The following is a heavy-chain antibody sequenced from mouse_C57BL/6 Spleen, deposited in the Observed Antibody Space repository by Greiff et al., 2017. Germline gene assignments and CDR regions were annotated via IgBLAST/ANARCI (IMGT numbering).Heavy chain of an antibody. CDR3: ARTSYYYGDY. Sequence: EVKLQESGPELVKPGASVKMSCKASGYTFTDYNMHWVKQSHGKSLEWIGYINPNNGGTSYNQKFKGKATLTVNKSSSTAYMELRSLTSEDSAVYYCARTSYYYGDYWGQGTTLTVSS. D-gene: IGHD1-1*01. V-gene: IGHV1-22*01. CDR1: GYTFTDYN. CDR2: INPNNGGT. J-gene: IGHJ2*01.